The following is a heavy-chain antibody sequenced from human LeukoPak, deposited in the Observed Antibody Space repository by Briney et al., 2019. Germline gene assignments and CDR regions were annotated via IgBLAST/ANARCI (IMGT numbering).Heavy chain of an antibody. CDR2: INHSGST. V-gene: IGHV4-34*01. CDR1: GGSFSGYY. Sequence: PSETLSLTCAVYGGSFSGYYWSWIRQPPGKGLEWIGEINHSGSTNYNPSLKSRGTISVDTSKNQFSLKLSSVTAADTAVYYCARLYLPATRFDYWGQGTLVTVSS. J-gene: IGHJ4*02. CDR3: ARLYLPATRFDY. D-gene: IGHD5-24*01.